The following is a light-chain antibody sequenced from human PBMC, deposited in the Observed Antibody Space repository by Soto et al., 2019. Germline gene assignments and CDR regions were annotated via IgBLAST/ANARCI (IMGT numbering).Light chain of an antibody. V-gene: IGLV2-14*03. CDR3: SSYTTRSTLDYV. J-gene: IGLJ1*01. Sequence: QSALTQPASVSGSPGQSITISCTGTTSDVGAYNLVSWYQQHPGKAPKLMIYDVNVRPSGVSNRFSGSKSGNTASLTISGLLAEDEADYYCSSYTTRSTLDYVFGTGTKVTVL. CDR2: DVN. CDR1: TSDVGAYNL.